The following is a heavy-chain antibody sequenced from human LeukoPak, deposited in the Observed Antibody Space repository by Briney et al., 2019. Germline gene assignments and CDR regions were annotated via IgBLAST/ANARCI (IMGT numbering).Heavy chain of an antibody. CDR2: INGDASRT. CDR1: GFSFSTSW. J-gene: IGHJ6*02. D-gene: IGHD1-1*01. CDR3: ARDREYTMDV. Sequence: GGSLRLSCAASGFSFSTSWMHWVRQAPGKGLVWVSLINGDASRTFYADSVKGRFTISIDNAKNTLYLQMNSLRADDTAVYYCARDREYTMDVWGQGTTVTVSS. V-gene: IGHV3-74*01.